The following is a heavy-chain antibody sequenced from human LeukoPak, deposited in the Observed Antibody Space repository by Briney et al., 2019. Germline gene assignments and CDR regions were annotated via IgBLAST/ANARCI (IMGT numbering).Heavy chain of an antibody. CDR2: ISSSSSYI. CDR3: ARSFDITWRAAFDY. CDR1: GFTFSSYS. V-gene: IGHV3-21*01. J-gene: IGHJ4*02. D-gene: IGHD3-16*01. Sequence: GGSLRLPCAASGFTFSSYSMNWVRQAPGKGLEGVSSISSSSSYIYYADSVKGRFTISRDNAKNSLYLQMNSLRAEDTAVYYCARSFDITWRAAFDYWGQGTLVTVSS.